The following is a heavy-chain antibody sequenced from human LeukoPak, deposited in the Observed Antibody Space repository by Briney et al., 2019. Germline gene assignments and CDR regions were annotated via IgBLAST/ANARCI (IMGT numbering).Heavy chain of an antibody. CDR2: IYPNRGGT. D-gene: IGHD3-22*01. V-gene: IGHV1-2*02. CDR3: ARGYDGSGNLDY. Sequence: ASVKVSYKGSGYTFTDYYMHWVRQAPGQGLEWMGWIYPNRGGTNYAQKFQGRVTMTRDTSINTAYMELSRLRSDDTAVYYCARGYDGSGNLDYCVQGTLVTVSS. J-gene: IGHJ4*02. CDR1: GYTFTDYY.